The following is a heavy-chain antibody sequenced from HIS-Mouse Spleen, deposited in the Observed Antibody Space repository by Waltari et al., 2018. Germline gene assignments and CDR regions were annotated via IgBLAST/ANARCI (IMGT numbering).Heavy chain of an antibody. CDR3: AKERPYYYYGMDV. CDR1: GFTFSSYG. Sequence: GRSLRLSCAASGFTFSSYGMHWVRQAPGKGLEWVAVISYDGSNKYYADSVKGRFTISRDNSKNTLYLQMNSLRAEDTAVYYCAKERPYYYYGMDVWGQGTTVTVSS. J-gene: IGHJ6*02. CDR2: ISYDGSNK. V-gene: IGHV3-30*18.